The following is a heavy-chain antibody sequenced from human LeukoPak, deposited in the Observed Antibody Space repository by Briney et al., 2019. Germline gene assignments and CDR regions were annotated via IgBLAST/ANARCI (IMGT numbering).Heavy chain of an antibody. J-gene: IGHJ2*01. V-gene: IGHV4-39*01. D-gene: IGHD2-15*01. CDR3: ASIYCSGGSCHSKWYFDL. CDR1: GGSISSSSYY. CDR2: IYHSGST. Sequence: SETLSLTCTLSGGSISSSSYYWGWIRQPPGKGLEWIGSIYHSGSTYYNPSLKSRVTISVDTSKNQFSLKLSSVTAADTAVYYCASIYCSGGSCHSKWYFDLWGRGTLVTV.